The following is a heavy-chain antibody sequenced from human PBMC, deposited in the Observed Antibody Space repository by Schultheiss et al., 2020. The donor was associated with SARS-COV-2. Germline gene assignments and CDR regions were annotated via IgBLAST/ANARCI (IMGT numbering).Heavy chain of an antibody. V-gene: IGHV1-69*13. CDR2: ISAYNGNT. CDR3: ARVAKDFWSGTPSYYYGMDV. CDR1: GGTFSSYA. Sequence: SVKVSCKASGGTFSSYAISWVRQAPGQGLEWMGWISAYNGNTNYAQKFQGRVTITADESTSTAYMELSSLRSEDTAVYYCARVAKDFWSGTPSYYYGMDVWGQGTTVTVSS. J-gene: IGHJ6*02. D-gene: IGHD3-3*01.